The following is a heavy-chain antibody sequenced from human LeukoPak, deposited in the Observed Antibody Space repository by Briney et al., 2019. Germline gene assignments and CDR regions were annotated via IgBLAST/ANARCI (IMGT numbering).Heavy chain of an antibody. CDR2: ISGSDGST. CDR1: GFTFSSYA. J-gene: IGHJ3*02. CDR3: ARELREHGVFDI. D-gene: IGHD1-26*01. V-gene: IGHV3-23*01. Sequence: GGSLRLSCAASGFTFSSYAMSWVRQAPGKGLEWVSGISGSDGSTNYAASVKGRFSISRDNSKNTVYLQMNSLRVEDTAVYYCARELREHGVFDIWGQGIMVTVSS.